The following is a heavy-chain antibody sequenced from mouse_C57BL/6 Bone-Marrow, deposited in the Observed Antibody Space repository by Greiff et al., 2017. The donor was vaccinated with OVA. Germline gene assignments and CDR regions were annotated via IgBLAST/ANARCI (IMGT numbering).Heavy chain of an antibody. CDR1: GFNIKDYY. Sequence: EVKLMESGAELVKPGASVKLSCTASGFNIKDYYMHWVKQRTEQGLEWIGRIDPEDGETKYAPKFQGKATITADTSSNTAYLQLSSLTSEDTAVDYCAPYYYGSSENYWGQGTTLTVSS. D-gene: IGHD1-1*01. V-gene: IGHV14-2*01. CDR3: APYYYGSSENY. CDR2: IDPEDGET. J-gene: IGHJ2*01.